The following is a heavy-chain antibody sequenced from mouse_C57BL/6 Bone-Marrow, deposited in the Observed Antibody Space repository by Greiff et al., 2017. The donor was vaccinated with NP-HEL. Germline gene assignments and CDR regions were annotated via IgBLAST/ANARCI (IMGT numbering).Heavy chain of an antibody. D-gene: IGHD1-1*01. Sequence: QVQLQQSGAELARPGASVKMSCKASGYTFTSYTMHWVKQRPGQGLEWIGYINPSSGYTKYNQKFKDKATLTADKSSSTAYMQLSSLTSEDSAVYDCARPYYYGSSLYYFDYWGQGTTLTVSS. CDR3: ARPYYYGSSLYYFDY. J-gene: IGHJ2*01. CDR2: INPSSGYT. CDR1: GYTFTSYT. V-gene: IGHV1-4*01.